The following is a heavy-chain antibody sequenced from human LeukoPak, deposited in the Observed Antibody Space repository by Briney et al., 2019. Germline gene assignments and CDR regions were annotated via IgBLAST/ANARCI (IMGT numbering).Heavy chain of an antibody. CDR3: ARGNRDSSGFYFYYGIDV. D-gene: IGHD6-19*01. CDR1: GFGFDDYA. V-gene: IGHV3-9*01. Sequence: GRSLRLSCAASGFGFDDYAMFWVRQAPGKGLEWVSGISWNSNNIGYAASVKGRFTISRDNAKNSLYLQMNSLRADDTALYYCARGNRDSSGFYFYYGIDVWGQGTTVTVSS. J-gene: IGHJ6*02. CDR2: ISWNSNNI.